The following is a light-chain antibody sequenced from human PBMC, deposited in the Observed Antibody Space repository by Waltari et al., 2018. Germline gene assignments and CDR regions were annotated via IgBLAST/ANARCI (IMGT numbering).Light chain of an antibody. Sequence: QSALTQPASVSGSPGQSITISCTGTSSDVGRYNYVSWYQQHPGKAPKLMIYEVRHRPSGVSNRCSGSKSGNTASLTISGLQAEDEAYYYCSSFTGSDTHVFGTGTKVTVL. CDR1: SSDVGRYNY. CDR3: SSFTGSDTHV. CDR2: EVR. V-gene: IGLV2-14*01. J-gene: IGLJ1*01.